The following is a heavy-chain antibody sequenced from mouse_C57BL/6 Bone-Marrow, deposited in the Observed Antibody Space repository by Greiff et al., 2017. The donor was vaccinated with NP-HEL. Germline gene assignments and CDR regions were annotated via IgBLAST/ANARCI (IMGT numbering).Heavy chain of an antibody. J-gene: IGHJ4*01. Sequence: DVKLVESGGGLVKPGGSLKLSCAASGFTFSSYAMSWVRQTPEKRLEWVATISDGGSYTYYPDNVKGRFTISRDNAKNNLYLQMSHLKSEDTAMYYCARDDGYPYYYAMDYWGQGTSVTVSS. CDR1: GFTFSSYA. CDR2: ISDGGSYT. CDR3: ARDDGYPYYYAMDY. V-gene: IGHV5-4*01. D-gene: IGHD2-3*01.